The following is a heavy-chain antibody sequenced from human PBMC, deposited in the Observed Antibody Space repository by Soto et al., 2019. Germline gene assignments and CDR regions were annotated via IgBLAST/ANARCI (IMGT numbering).Heavy chain of an antibody. CDR1: GGSFSGYY. D-gene: IGHD2-2*01. Sequence: SQTLSLTCAVYGGSFSGYYWSWIRQPPGKGLEWIGEINHSGSTNYNPSLKSRVTISVDTSKNQFSLKLSSVTAADTAVYYCASAYCSSTSCYHHTKMKYFQHWGQGTLVTVSS. CDR2: INHSGST. V-gene: IGHV4-34*01. CDR3: ASAYCSSTSCYHHTKMKYFQH. J-gene: IGHJ1*01.